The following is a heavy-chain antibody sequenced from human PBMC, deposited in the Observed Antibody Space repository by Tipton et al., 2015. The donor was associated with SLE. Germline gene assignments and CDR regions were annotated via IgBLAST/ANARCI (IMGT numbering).Heavy chain of an antibody. J-gene: IGHJ3*02. Sequence: GSLRLSCAASGFTFSSYWMSWVRQAPGKGLEWVANVKQDGSEKYYVDSVKGRFTISRDNAKNSLYLQMITLRAEDTAVYYCARQYDHIWGTFRFDAFDIWGQGTMVTVSS. CDR1: GFTFSSYW. CDR2: VKQDGSEK. CDR3: ARQYDHIWGTFRFDAFDI. V-gene: IGHV3-7*01. D-gene: IGHD3-16*02.